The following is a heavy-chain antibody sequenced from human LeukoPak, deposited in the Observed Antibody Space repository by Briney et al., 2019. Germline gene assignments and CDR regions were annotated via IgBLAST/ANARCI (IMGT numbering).Heavy chain of an antibody. CDR1: AGSISGSNYH. CDR2: INYWGHT. Sequence: SETLSLTCTVSAGSISGSNYHWGWIRQPPGKGLEWIGSINYWGHTYYNPSLESRVTISVDTSKNQFSLKVSSVTAADTALYYCAPTYSYTGGGYDYWGQGTLVTVSS. D-gene: IGHD5-18*01. CDR3: APTYSYTGGGYDY. V-gene: IGHV4-39*01. J-gene: IGHJ4*02.